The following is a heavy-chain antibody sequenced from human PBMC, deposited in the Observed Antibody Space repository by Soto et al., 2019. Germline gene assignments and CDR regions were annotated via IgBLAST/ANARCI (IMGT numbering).Heavy chain of an antibody. V-gene: IGHV3-23*01. CDR3: AKRAAYSSSSAYFDY. CDR1: GFTFSTYG. D-gene: IGHD6-6*01. CDR2: INDSGDT. J-gene: IGHJ4*02. Sequence: GSLRLSCAASGFTFSTYGMSWVRQAPGKGLEWVSSINDSGDTYYGDSVKGRFTISRDNSKNTLYLQMNSLSAEDTAVYYCAKRAAYSSSSAYFDYWAQGTLVTVSS.